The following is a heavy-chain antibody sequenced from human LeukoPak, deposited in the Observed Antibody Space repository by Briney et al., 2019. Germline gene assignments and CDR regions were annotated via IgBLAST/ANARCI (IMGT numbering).Heavy chain of an antibody. CDR2: ISSSSRYI. CDR3: ARDLLRSFDI. D-gene: IGHD3-3*01. Sequence: GGSLRLSCAASGFTFSSYSMNWVRQAPGKGLEWVSSISSSSRYIFYADSVRGRFTIPRDNPKHSLYLQMHSLRAEDTAVYYCARDLLRSFDIWGQGRMVSVSS. CDR1: GFTFSSYS. J-gene: IGHJ3*02. V-gene: IGHV3-21*01.